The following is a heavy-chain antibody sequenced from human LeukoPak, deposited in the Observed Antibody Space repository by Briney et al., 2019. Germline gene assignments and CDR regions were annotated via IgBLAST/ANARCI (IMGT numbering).Heavy chain of an antibody. CDR1: GFTFSSYW. Sequence: GGSLRLSCAASGFTFSSYWMIRFHQAPGKGLQWVANIKQDGSEKYYVDSVKGRFTISRDNAKNSLYLQMNSLRAEDTAVYFFFRAIDGIRYFDWYNWFNPWGQGTLVTVSS. V-gene: IGHV3-7*05. D-gene: IGHD3-9*01. J-gene: IGHJ5*02. CDR3: FRAIDGIRYFDWYNWFNP. CDR2: IKQDGSEK.